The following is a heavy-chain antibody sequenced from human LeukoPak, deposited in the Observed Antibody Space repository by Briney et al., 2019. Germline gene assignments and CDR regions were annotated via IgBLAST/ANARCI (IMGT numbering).Heavy chain of an antibody. V-gene: IGHV3-7*04. D-gene: IGHD5-24*01. J-gene: IGHJ4*02. CDR3: TRVGYIDEGIDY. Sequence: GGSLRLSCVASGFTFSGSAMHWVRQAPGEGLEWVANIKQDGSKKSYVDSVKGRFTISRDNAKNSLYLQMNSLRAEDTAIYYCTRVGYIDEGIDYWGQGTLVTVSS. CDR1: GFTFSGSA. CDR2: IKQDGSKK.